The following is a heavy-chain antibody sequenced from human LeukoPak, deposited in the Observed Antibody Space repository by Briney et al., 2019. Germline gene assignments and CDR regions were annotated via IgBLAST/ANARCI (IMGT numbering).Heavy chain of an antibody. CDR3: AKRFEAAGDY. J-gene: IGHJ4*02. D-gene: IGHD3-10*01. CDR2: ISGSGGST. CDR1: GFPFSSYA. Sequence: GGSLRLSCTASGFPFSSYAMSWVCQAPGKGLERVSAISGSGGSTYYADSVKGRFTIPRDNSKNTLYLQMNSLRAEDTAVYYCAKRFEAAGDYWGQGTLVTVSS. V-gene: IGHV3-23*01.